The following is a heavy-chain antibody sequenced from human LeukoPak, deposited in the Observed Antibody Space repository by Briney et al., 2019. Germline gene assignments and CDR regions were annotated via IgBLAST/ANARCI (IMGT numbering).Heavy chain of an antibody. V-gene: IGHV4-34*01. CDR3: ARLYSRSITGGDY. J-gene: IGHJ4*02. CDR1: GGSFSGYY. CDR2: INHSGST. D-gene: IGHD6-13*01. Sequence: IPSETLSLTCAVYGGSFSGYYWSWIRQPPGKGLEWIGEINHSGSTNYNPSLKSRVTISVDTSKNQFSLKLSSVTAADTAVYYCARLYSRSITGGDYWGQGTLVTVSS.